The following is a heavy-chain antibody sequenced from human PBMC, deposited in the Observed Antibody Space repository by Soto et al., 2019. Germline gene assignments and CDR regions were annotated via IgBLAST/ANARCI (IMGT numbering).Heavy chain of an antibody. J-gene: IGHJ4*02. D-gene: IGHD3-9*01. Sequence: ASVKLSCKASGYTFTGYYMHWVRQAPGQGLEWMGWINPNSGGTNYAQKFQGWVTMTRDTSISTAYMELSRLRSDDTAVYYCARGDDILTGYYTPYYFDYWGQATLVTVSS. CDR3: ARGDDILTGYYTPYYFDY. CDR1: GYTFTGYY. CDR2: INPNSGGT. V-gene: IGHV1-2*04.